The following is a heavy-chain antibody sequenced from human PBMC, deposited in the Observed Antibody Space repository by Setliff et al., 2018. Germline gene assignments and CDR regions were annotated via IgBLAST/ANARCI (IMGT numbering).Heavy chain of an antibody. Sequence: ASVKVSCKASGYTFTSYDINWVRQATGQGLEWMGWMNPNSGNTGYAQKFQGRVTITRNTPISTAYMELSSLRSEDTAVYYCARSGGGYDFWSGYLVSHYYYYYYMDVWGKGTTVTV. D-gene: IGHD3-3*01. V-gene: IGHV1-8*03. CDR3: ARSGGGYDFWSGYLVSHYYYYYYMDV. CDR2: MNPNSGNT. CDR1: GYTFTSYD. J-gene: IGHJ6*03.